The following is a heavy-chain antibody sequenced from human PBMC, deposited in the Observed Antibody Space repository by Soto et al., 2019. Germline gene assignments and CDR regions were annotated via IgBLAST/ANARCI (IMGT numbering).Heavy chain of an antibody. CDR3: AAESPYSSGYYYSIGGLAFDI. J-gene: IGHJ3*02. CDR1: GFTFTSSA. V-gene: IGHV1-58*01. Sequence: SVKVSCKASGFTFTSSAVQWVRQARGQRLEWIGWIVVGSGNTNYAQKFQERVTITRDMSTSTAYMELSSLRSEDTAVYYCAAESPYSSGYYYSIGGLAFDIWGQGTMVTVSS. CDR2: IVVGSGNT. D-gene: IGHD3-22*01.